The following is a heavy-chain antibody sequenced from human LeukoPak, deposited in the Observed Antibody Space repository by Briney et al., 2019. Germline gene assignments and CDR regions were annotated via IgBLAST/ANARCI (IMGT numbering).Heavy chain of an antibody. CDR1: GGSFSGYY. D-gene: IGHD3-10*01. J-gene: IGHJ4*02. CDR2: IYHSGST. CDR3: TRVLGGFTMVRGVIPQSYYFDY. V-gene: IGHV4-34*01. Sequence: SETLSLTCAVYGGSFSGYYWSWIRQPPGKGLEWIGSIYHSGSTYYNPSLKSRVTISVDTSKNQFSLKLSSVTAADTAVYYCTRVLGGFTMVRGVIPQSYYFDYWGQGTLVTVSS.